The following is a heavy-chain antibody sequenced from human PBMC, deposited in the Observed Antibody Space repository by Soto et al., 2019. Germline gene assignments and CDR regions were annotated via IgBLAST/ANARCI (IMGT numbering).Heavy chain of an antibody. D-gene: IGHD2-2*01. Sequence: EVQLVESGGGLVQPGGSLRLSCAASGFTFSSYWMSWVRQAPGKGLEWVANIKQDVSEKYYVDSVKGRFTISRDNAKNSLYLQMNSLRAEDTAGYYCAREKGEGFWAKRYCSSTSCYDTRRGIDYWGQGTLVTVSS. CDR1: GFTFSSYW. V-gene: IGHV3-7*05. J-gene: IGHJ4*02. CDR3: AREKGEGFWAKRYCSSTSCYDTRRGIDY. CDR2: IKQDVSEK.